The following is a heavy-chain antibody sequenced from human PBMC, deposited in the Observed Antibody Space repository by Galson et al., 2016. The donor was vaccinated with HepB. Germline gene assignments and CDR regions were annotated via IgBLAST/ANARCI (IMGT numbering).Heavy chain of an antibody. Sequence: SLRLSCAASGFTFSSYAMNWVRQAPGKGLEWISYIYISGGGINYSDSVKGRFTISRDNAKNSLYLQMNSLRNEDTAVYYCVTDFWPTEVGWGQGTTVIVSS. CDR2: IYISGGGI. D-gene: IGHD3-3*01. V-gene: IGHV3-48*02. CDR1: GFTFSSYA. J-gene: IGHJ6*02. CDR3: VTDFWPTEVG.